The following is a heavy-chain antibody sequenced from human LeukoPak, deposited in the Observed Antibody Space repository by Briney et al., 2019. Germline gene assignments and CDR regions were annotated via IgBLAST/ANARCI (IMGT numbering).Heavy chain of an antibody. CDR2: IYGGGTT. D-gene: IGHD2-15*01. J-gene: IGHJ4*02. CDR1: GFSFSSFG. V-gene: IGHV3-NL1*01. CDR3: ARAIQFGGYFDY. Sequence: PGTSLRLSCAASGFSFSSFGMHWVRQAPGKGLEWVSVIYGGGTTHYADSVRGRLTISRDNSKNTLYLQMNSLRADDTAVYYCARAIQFGGYFDYWGQGTLVTVSS.